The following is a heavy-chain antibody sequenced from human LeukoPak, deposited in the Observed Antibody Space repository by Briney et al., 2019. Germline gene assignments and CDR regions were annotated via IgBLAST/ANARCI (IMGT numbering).Heavy chain of an antibody. CDR3: ARQYFSYGLDYNNWFDP. J-gene: IGHJ5*02. Sequence: SETLSLTCTVSGGSISSYYWSWTRQPPGKGLEWIGYIYTSGSTNYNPSLKSRVTISVDTSKNQFSLKLSSVTAADTAVYYCARQYFSYGLDYNNWFDPWGQGTLVTVSS. V-gene: IGHV4-4*09. CDR1: GGSISSYY. CDR2: IYTSGST. D-gene: IGHD3/OR15-3a*01.